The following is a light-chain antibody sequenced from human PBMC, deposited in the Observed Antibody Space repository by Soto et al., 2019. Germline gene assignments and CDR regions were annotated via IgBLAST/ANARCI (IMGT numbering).Light chain of an antibody. Sequence: DIVMTQSPDSLAVSLGERATINCKSSQSVLLTSNNKNYLAWYQQKPGQPPKLLIYWASTRESGVPDRFSASGSGTDFTLTITSLQAQDVAVYYCQQYYSTPLTFGGGTKVEIK. CDR3: QQYYSTPLT. CDR1: QSVLLTSNNKNY. J-gene: IGKJ4*01. V-gene: IGKV4-1*01. CDR2: WAS.